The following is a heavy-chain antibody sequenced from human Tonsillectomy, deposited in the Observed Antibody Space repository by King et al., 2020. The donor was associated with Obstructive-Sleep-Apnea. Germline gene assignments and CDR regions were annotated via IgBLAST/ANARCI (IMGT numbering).Heavy chain of an antibody. V-gene: IGHV3-23*04. J-gene: IGHJ4*02. CDR3: AKKPPSLTGLAY. Sequence: QLVQSGGGLVQPGGSLRLSCAASGFTFSSYVMSWVRQAPGKGLEGVSGVSGSGDSIYSADSVKGRFTISRDNSKNTLYLQMNSLRAEDTAVYFCAKKPPSLTGLAYWGQGTLVTVSS. CDR2: VSGSGDSI. D-gene: IGHD3-9*01. CDR1: GFTFSSYV.